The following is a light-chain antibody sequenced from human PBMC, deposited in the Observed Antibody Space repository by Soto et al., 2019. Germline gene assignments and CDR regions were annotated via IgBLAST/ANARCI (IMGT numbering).Light chain of an antibody. CDR2: GAS. Sequence: QAPGTLSLSPGERATLSCRASQSVRSNLAWYQQKPGQAPRLLIYGASTRATGIPARFSGSGSGTEFTLTISSLQSEDFAVYYCQQYNNWPPITFGQGTRLEIK. CDR3: QQYNNWPPIT. CDR1: QSVRSN. V-gene: IGKV3-15*01. J-gene: IGKJ5*01.